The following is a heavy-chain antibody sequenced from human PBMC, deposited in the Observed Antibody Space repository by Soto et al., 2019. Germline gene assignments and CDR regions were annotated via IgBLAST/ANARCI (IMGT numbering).Heavy chain of an antibody. J-gene: IGHJ4*02. V-gene: IGHV1-69*08. CDR3: AREAPRSIAAASDY. Sequence: QVQLVQSGAEVKKPGSSVKVSCKASGGTFSSYTISWVRQAPGQGLEWMGRIIPILGIANYAQKFQGRVTITADKSTGTAYMELSSLRSEDTAVYYCAREAPRSIAAASDYWGQGTLVTVSS. CDR2: IIPILGIA. D-gene: IGHD6-13*01. CDR1: GGTFSSYT.